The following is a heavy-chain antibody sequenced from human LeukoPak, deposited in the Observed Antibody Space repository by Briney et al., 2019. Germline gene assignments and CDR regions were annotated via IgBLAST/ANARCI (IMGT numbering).Heavy chain of an antibody. D-gene: IGHD3-3*01. CDR2: IYTSGST. CDR1: GGSISSSSYY. CDR3: ARVQDDFWSGRNYYYYYMDV. V-gene: IGHV4-61*02. Sequence: SETLSLTCTVSGGSISSSSYYWSWIRQPAGKGLEWIGRIYTSGSTNYNPSLKSRVTMSVDTSKNQFSLKLSSVTAADTAVYYCARVQDDFWSGRNYYYYYMDVWGKGTTVTVSS. J-gene: IGHJ6*03.